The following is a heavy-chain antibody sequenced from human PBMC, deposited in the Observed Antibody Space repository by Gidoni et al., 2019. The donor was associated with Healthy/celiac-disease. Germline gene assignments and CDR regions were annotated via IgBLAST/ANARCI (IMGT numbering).Heavy chain of an antibody. CDR1: GGSISSYY. CDR3: AREGWANYYDSSGYDYYGMDV. D-gene: IGHD3-22*01. CDR2: IYYSGTT. V-gene: IGHV4-59*01. Sequence: QVQLQESGPGLVKPSETLSLTCTVSGGSISSYYWSWIRQPPGKGLERIGYIYYSGTTNYNPALKSRVTISVDTSKNQFSLKLSSVTAADTAVYYCAREGWANYYDSSGYDYYGMDVWGQGTTVTVSS. J-gene: IGHJ6*02.